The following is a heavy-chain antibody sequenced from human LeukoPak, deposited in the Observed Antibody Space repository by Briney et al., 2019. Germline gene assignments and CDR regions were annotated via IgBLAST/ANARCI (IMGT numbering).Heavy chain of an antibody. J-gene: IGHJ3*02. CDR1: GYTFTSYG. V-gene: IGHV1-18*01. CDR2: ISAYNGNT. CDR3: ARDVHGDYVLDAFDI. D-gene: IGHD4-17*01. Sequence: ASVKVSYKASGYTFTSYGISWVRQAPGQGLEWMGWISAYNGNTNYAQKLQGRVAMTTDTSTSTAYMELRSLRSDDTAVYYCARDVHGDYVLDAFDIWGQGTMVTVSS.